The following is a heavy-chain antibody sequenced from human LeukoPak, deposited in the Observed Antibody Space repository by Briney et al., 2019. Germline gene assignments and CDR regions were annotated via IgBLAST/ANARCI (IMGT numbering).Heavy chain of an antibody. CDR2: INLDGSEI. V-gene: IGHV3-7*03. CDR1: GFVFGHSW. Sequence: GGSLRLSCEASGFVFGHSWMSWVRQAPGKGLEWVANINLDGSEINYLDSLTGRLTISRGNAKDSLYLQTNGLRAEDTAVYFCVRDRGYSTFDYWGQGTLVTVSS. D-gene: IGHD3-22*01. J-gene: IGHJ4*02. CDR3: VRDRGYSTFDY.